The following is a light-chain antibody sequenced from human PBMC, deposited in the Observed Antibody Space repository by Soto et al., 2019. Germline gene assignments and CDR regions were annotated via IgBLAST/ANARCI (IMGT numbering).Light chain of an antibody. J-gene: IGKJ1*01. CDR2: GAS. CDR1: QSVSSSY. CDR3: QRYGSSRT. V-gene: IGKV3-20*01. Sequence: EIVLTQSPGTLSLSPGERATLSCRASQSVSSSYLAWYQQKPGQAPRLLIYGASSRATGLPVRFSGSGSGADFTLTLSRLEPEDFAVYYCQRYGSSRTFGQGTKVEIK.